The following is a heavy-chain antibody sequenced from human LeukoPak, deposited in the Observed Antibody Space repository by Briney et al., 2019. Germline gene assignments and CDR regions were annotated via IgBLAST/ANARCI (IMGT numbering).Heavy chain of an antibody. CDR1: EFSVGSNY. D-gene: IGHD2-15*01. V-gene: IGHV3-66*01. J-gene: IGHJ4*02. CDR3: AKSGLNRFDY. Sequence: GGSLRLSCAASEFSVGSNYMTRVRQAPGKGLEWVSLIYSGGSTYYADSVKGRFTISRDNSKNTLYLQMNSLRAEDTAVYYCAKSGLNRFDYWGQGTLVTVSS. CDR2: IYSGGST.